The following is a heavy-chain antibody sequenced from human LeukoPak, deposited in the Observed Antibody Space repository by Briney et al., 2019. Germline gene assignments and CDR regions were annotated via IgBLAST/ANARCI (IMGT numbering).Heavy chain of an antibody. D-gene: IGHD6-19*01. CDR2: ISGSGCST. V-gene: IGHV3-23*01. CDR1: GFTFSIYA. Sequence: GGSLRLSCAASGFTFSIYAMSWVRQAPGKGLEWVSAISGSGCSTYYADSVKGRFTISRDNSKNTLYLQMNSLSTEDTAVYYCAKTASGYSSGRYPGWPVDFWGQGTLVTVSS. J-gene: IGHJ4*02. CDR3: AKTASGYSSGRYPGWPVDF.